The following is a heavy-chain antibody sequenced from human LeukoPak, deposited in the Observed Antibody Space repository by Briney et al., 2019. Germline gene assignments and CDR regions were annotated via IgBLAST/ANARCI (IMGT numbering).Heavy chain of an antibody. CDR3: AKDPIADYDILTGRFDP. V-gene: IGHV3-23*01. D-gene: IGHD3-9*01. CDR2: ISGSGGST. CDR1: GFTFSSYA. Sequence: QPGGSLRLPCAASGFTFSSYAMSWVRQAPGKGLEWVSAISGSGGSTYYADSVKGRFTISRDNSKNTLYLQMNSLRAEDTAVYYCAKDPIADYDILTGRFDPWGQGTLVTVSS. J-gene: IGHJ5*02.